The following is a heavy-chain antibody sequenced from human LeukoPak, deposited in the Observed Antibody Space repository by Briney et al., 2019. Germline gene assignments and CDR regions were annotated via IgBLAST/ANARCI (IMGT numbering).Heavy chain of an antibody. V-gene: IGHV4-59*08. CDR2: IYNSGNT. CDR1: GGSISNYY. J-gene: IGHJ4*02. Sequence: PSETLSLTCTVSGGSISNYYWSWIRQPPGKGLEWIGYIYNSGNTNYNPSLKSRVTISVDTSKNQFSLKLSSVTAADTAVYYCASGSSYGFIDYWAREPWSPSPQ. CDR3: ASGSSYGFIDY. D-gene: IGHD5-18*01.